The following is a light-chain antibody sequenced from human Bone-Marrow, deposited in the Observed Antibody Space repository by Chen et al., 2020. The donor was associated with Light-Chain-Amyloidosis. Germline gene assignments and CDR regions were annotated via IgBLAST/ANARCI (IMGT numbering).Light chain of an antibody. V-gene: IGLV2-14*01. CDR3: SSVTSSSSYV. CDR2: TVS. CDR1: SGEGATYNY. J-gene: IGLJ1*01. Sequence: QSALSQHASVSGSPGQSFPISSTGTSGEGATYNYSSCYHQHPVKARKVMIYTVSNRPSGVSNRFSGSKSGNTASLTISGLQAEDEADYYGSSVTSSSSYVFGPGTKVTVL.